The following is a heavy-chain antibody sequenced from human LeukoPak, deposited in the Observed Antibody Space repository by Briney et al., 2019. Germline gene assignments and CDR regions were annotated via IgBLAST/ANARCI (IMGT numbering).Heavy chain of an antibody. Sequence: PEGSLRLSCAASGFTFSDYYMSWIRQAPGKGLEWVSYISSSGSTIYYADSVKGRFTISRDNSKDTLYLQMDSLTADDTATYYCAKPYYYGSGSYYGNFLHWGQGTLVTVSS. CDR2: ISSSGSTI. V-gene: IGHV3-11*01. J-gene: IGHJ4*02. CDR1: GFTFSDYY. D-gene: IGHD3-10*01. CDR3: AKPYYYGSGSYYGNFLH.